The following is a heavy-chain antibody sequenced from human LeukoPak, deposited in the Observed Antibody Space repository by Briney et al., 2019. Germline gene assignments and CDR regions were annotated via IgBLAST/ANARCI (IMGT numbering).Heavy chain of an antibody. Sequence: SETLSLTCTVSGGTISSYYWSWIRQPPGKGLEWIGYIYYSGSTNYNPSLRCRVTISVDTSKNQFSLKLSSVTAADTAVYYCARHLNYYYDSSYYFDYWGQGTLVTVSS. J-gene: IGHJ4*02. CDR2: IYYSGST. CDR1: GGTISSYY. V-gene: IGHV4-59*08. CDR3: ARHLNYYYDSSYYFDY. D-gene: IGHD3-22*01.